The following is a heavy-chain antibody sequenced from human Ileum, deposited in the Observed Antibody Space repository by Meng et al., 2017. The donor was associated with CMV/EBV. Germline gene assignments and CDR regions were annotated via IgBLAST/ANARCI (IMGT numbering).Heavy chain of an antibody. CDR3: AKDYKTYYYGAGIPNFPDF. CDR1: GFTFNNYA. CDR2: ISGSGAKT. J-gene: IGHJ4*02. V-gene: IGHV3-23*01. Sequence: GESLKISCAASGFTFNNYAMTWVRQAPTKGLEWVSSISGSGAKTFYSDSVKGRFTISRDNSKKTLYLQMNSLRVEDTALYYCAKDYKTYYYGAGIPNFPDFWGQGTPVTVSS. D-gene: IGHD3-10*01.